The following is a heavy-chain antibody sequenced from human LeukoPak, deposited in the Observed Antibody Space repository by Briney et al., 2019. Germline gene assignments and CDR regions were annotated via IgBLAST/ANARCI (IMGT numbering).Heavy chain of an antibody. J-gene: IGHJ4*02. D-gene: IGHD2-2*02. V-gene: IGHV3-23*01. CDR2: ISAEGGNT. CDR1: GFTFSSYA. CDR3: AKDIPKMIEDDY. Sequence: PGGSLRLSCAASGFTFSSYAMSWVRQAPGKGLEWVSAISAEGGNTYYADSVKGRFTIYRDNSRKMLYLQMNSLRAEDTAVYYCAKDIPKMIEDDYWGQGTLVTVSS.